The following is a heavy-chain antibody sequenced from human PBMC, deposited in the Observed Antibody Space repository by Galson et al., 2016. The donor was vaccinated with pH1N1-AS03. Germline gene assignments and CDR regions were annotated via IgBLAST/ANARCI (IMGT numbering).Heavy chain of an antibody. Sequence: SVKVSCKASGYTLTRYYMPWVRQAPGQGLEWMGIIDPSGGPTTYAPKFQGRITITTDTSTSTVYMELVSLRSEDTAVYYCARRYYFDYWGQGTLVTVSS. CDR2: IDPSGGPT. V-gene: IGHV1-46*01. CDR1: GYTLTRYY. J-gene: IGHJ4*02. D-gene: IGHD3-16*02. CDR3: ARRYYFDY.